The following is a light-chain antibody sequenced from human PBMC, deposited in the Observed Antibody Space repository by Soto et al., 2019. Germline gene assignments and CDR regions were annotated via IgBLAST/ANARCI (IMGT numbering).Light chain of an antibody. CDR1: QSVTSNH. CDR2: GVS. Sequence: EIVLTQSQDTLSVSPGERTTLSCRASQSVTSNHVAWYQQKPGQAPRLLIYGVSSRATGIPDRFSGSGSGTDFTLTISRVGPEDFAVYYCQHFGNSLYTFGQGTKVDIK. V-gene: IGKV3-20*01. J-gene: IGKJ2*01. CDR3: QHFGNSLYT.